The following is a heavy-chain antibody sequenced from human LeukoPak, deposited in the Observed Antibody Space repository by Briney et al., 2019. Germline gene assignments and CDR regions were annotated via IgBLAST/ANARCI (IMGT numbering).Heavy chain of an antibody. Sequence: PSETLSLTCTVSGGSISSSSYYWGWIRQPPGKGLEWIGSIYYSGSTYYNPSLKRRVTISVDTSKNQFSLKLSSVTAADTAVYYCARRITMIPGDAFDIWGQGTMVTVSS. J-gene: IGHJ3*02. D-gene: IGHD3-22*01. CDR3: ARRITMIPGDAFDI. CDR2: IYYSGST. V-gene: IGHV4-39*01. CDR1: GGSISSSSYY.